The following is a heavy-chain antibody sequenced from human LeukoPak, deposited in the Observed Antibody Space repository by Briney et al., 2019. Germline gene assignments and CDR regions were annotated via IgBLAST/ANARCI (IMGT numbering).Heavy chain of an antibody. Sequence: PSEALSLTCTVSDDSISDYYRGWIRQPPRKGLEWIGYFHNSGTSTYNPSLKSRVTISADTSKNQFSLKLNSLTTADTAVYYCTRGAGWLIDYWGQGILVTVSS. D-gene: IGHD3-16*01. CDR1: DDSISDYY. CDR3: TRGAGWLIDY. V-gene: IGHV4-59*01. J-gene: IGHJ4*02. CDR2: FHNSGTS.